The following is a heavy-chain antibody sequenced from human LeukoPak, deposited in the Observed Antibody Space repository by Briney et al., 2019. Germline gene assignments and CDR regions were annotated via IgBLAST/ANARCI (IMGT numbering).Heavy chain of an antibody. Sequence: GGSLRLSCAASGFTFSSYWMHWVRQAPGKGLVWVSRINSDGSSTSYADSVKGRFTISRDNAKNTPYLQMNSLRAEDTAVYYCATRTRTDIVVAPPGYWGQGTLVTVSS. J-gene: IGHJ4*02. V-gene: IGHV3-74*01. D-gene: IGHD2-15*01. CDR1: GFTFSSYW. CDR3: ATRTRTDIVVAPPGY. CDR2: INSDGSST.